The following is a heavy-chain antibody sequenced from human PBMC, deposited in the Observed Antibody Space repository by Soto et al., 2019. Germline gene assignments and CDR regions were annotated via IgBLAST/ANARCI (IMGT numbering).Heavy chain of an antibody. CDR3: TRTTAVPNTLRSRYFFDY. V-gene: IGHV4-61*01. CDR1: GGSVSNKTYY. CDR2: VYYSGTT. Sequence: PSETLSLTCSVSGGSVSNKTYYWSWIRQPPGKRLEWIGYVYYSGTTNYNPSLKSRVTISVDLSKNQFSLRLSSVTTADTALYYCTRTTAVPNTLRSRYFFDYWGQGTLVTVSS. J-gene: IGHJ4*02. D-gene: IGHD4-17*01.